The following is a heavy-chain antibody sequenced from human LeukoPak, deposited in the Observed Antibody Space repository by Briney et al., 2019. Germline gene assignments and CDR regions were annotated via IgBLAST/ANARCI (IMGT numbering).Heavy chain of an antibody. J-gene: IGHJ5*02. CDR1: GFTFSSYS. D-gene: IGHD1-7*01. CDR3: ATSITGTTGTRTKTLYNWFDP. Sequence: GGSLRLSCAASGFTFSSYSMNWVRQAPGKGLEWVSSISSSSSHIYYADSVKGRFTISRDNAKNSLYLQMNSLRSEDTAVYYCATSITGTTGTRTKTLYNWFDPWGQGTLVTVSS. CDR2: ISSSSSHI. V-gene: IGHV3-21*04.